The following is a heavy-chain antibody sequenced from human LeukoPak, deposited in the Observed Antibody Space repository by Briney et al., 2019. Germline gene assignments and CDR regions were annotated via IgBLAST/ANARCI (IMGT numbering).Heavy chain of an antibody. CDR1: GVTFSTYA. Sequence: PGGSLRLSCAASGVTFSTYAMHWVRQAPGKGLEWVGFIRYDGSNTDYSDSVKGRFTISRDNFKNTLFLQMNSLRAEDTAVYFCAKDPYELYYYDSTPFVWGKGTTVIVSS. CDR3: AKDPYELYYYDSTPFV. CDR2: IRYDGSNT. D-gene: IGHD3-22*01. V-gene: IGHV3-30*02. J-gene: IGHJ6*04.